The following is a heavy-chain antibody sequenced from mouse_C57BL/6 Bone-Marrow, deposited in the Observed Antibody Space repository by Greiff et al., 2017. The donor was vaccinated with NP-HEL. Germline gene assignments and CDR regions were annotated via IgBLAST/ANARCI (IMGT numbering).Heavy chain of an antibody. CDR1: EYEFPSHD. Sequence: EVKLMESGGGLVQPGESLKLSCESNEYEFPSHDMSWVRKTPEKRLELVAAINSDGGSTYYPDTMERRFILSRDNTKKTLYLQMSSLRSEDTALYYCARLPWYSNYDGSFYAMDYWGQGTSVTVSS. V-gene: IGHV5-2*01. J-gene: IGHJ4*01. CDR3: ARLPWYSNYDGSFYAMDY. CDR2: INSDGGST. D-gene: IGHD2-5*01.